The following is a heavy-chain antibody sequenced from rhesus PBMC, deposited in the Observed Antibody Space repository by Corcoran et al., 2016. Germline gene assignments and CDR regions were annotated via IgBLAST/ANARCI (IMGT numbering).Heavy chain of an antibody. Sequence: QVQLQESGPAVVKPSETLSLTCAVSGDSISSGYWWTWIRQSPGKGLEWIGGSYGSGGSTEYNPSLKSRVTISKDTSKTPFSLNLTSVTAADTAVFYCARVVGTTYYNRFDVWGPGVLVTVSS. D-gene: IGHD2-2*01. CDR3: ARVVGTTYYNRFDV. V-gene: IGHV4-93*01. J-gene: IGHJ5-1*01. CDR1: GDSISSGYW. CDR2: SYGSGGST.